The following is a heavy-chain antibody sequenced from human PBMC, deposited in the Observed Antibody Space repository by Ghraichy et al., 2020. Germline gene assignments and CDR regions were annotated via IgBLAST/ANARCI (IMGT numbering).Heavy chain of an antibody. J-gene: IGHJ4*02. CDR2: IRYDGSDK. Sequence: GGSLRLSWAASAYAFADFGRHWLVYALGQGTKWMAFIRYDGSDKSYVDSVKGRFTVSRDNSKNTLYLQMNNLRAEDTAVYYCAKDRMGAPHYWGQGTLVTVCS. CDR1: AYAFADFG. D-gene: IGHD1-26*01. V-gene: IGHV3-30*02. CDR3: AKDRMGAPHY.